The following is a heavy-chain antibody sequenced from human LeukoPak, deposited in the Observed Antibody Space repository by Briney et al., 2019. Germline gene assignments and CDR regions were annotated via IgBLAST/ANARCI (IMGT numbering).Heavy chain of an antibody. J-gene: IGHJ4*02. Sequence: ASVKVSCKASGYTFTGYYMHWLRQAPGKGLERMGWINANSGGTKYAQKFQGKVTMTRDTSISTAYMEVTSLRSDNTAMYYCARGSGYCSSTTCYYFDYWGQGTLVTVSS. D-gene: IGHD2-2*01. CDR3: ARGSGYCSSTTCYYFDY. CDR1: GYTFTGYY. CDR2: INANSGGT. V-gene: IGHV1-2*02.